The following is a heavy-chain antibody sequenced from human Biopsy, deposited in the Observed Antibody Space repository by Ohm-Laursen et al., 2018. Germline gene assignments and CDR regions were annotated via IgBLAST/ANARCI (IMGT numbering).Heavy chain of an antibody. D-gene: IGHD3-16*01. CDR3: VRSLRNYDFLDS. CDR1: GFNFDDYA. J-gene: IGHJ4*02. CDR2: LTWNSGTI. V-gene: IGHV3-9*01. Sequence: SLRLSCSASGFNFDDYAMHWIRQGPGKGLEWVAGLTWNSGTIAYAGSVRGRFTISRDNAKNSLYLQMNNLTSEDTALYYCVRSLRNYDFLDSWGQGTLVTVTS.